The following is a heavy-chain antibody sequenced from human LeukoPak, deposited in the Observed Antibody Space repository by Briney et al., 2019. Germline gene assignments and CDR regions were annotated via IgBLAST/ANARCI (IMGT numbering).Heavy chain of an antibody. Sequence: PGRSLRLSCAASGFTFSSYGMHWVRQAPGKGLEWVAVIWYDGSNKYYADSVKGRFTISRDNSKNTLYLQMNSLRAEDTAVYYCARDRGRTTVTTDAFDIWGQGTMVTVSS. CDR2: IWYDGSNK. CDR3: ARDRGRTTVTTDAFDI. CDR1: GFTFSSYG. V-gene: IGHV3-33*08. J-gene: IGHJ3*02. D-gene: IGHD4-17*01.